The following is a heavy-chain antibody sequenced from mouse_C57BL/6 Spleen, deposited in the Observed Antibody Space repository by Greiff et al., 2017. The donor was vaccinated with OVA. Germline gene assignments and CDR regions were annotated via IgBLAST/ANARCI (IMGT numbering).Heavy chain of an antibody. Sequence: DVKLVESGAELVRPGASVKLSCTASGFNIKDDYMHWVKQRPEQGLEWIGWIDPENGDTEYASKFQGKATITADTSSNTAYLQLSSLTSEDTAVYYCTPRSDYWGQGTTLTVSS. CDR2: IDPENGDT. V-gene: IGHV14-4*01. J-gene: IGHJ2*01. CDR3: TPRSDY. CDR1: GFNIKDDY.